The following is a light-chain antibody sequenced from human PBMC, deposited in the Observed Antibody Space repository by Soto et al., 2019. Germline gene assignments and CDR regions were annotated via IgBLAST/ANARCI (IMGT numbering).Light chain of an antibody. J-gene: IGKJ1*01. CDR3: LQHYNYPWT. CDR2: ATS. CDR1: QDIRND. V-gene: IGKV1-6*01. Sequence: AIQVTQSPSSLSASVGDRVTITCRASQDIRNDLGWYQQKPGKAPKLLIFATSSLQSGVPSRFRGSGSDTDFTLTISSLQPEDLATYYCLQHYNYPWTFGQGTKVDIK.